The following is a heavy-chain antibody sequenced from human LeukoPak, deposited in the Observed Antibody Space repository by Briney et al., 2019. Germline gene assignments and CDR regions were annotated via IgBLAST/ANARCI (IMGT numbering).Heavy chain of an antibody. J-gene: IGHJ4*02. CDR2: ISGSGGSS. D-gene: IGHD1-20*01. CDR1: GFTFSSHA. CDR3: AKEEITGTHIDY. V-gene: IGHV3-23*01. Sequence: SGGSLRLSCAASGFTFSSHAMSCVRQAPGKGLEWVSSISGSGGSSHYADSVKGRFTISRDNSKNTLYLQMNSLRAEDTAVYYCAKEEITGTHIDYWGQGTLVTVSS.